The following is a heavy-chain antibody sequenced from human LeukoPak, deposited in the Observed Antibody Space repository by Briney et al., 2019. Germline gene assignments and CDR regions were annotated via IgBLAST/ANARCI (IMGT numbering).Heavy chain of an antibody. CDR2: IYYSGST. J-gene: IGHJ6*02. CDR3: ARLEAYYYYGMDV. Sequence: SETLSLTCTVSGGSISSYYWSWIRQPPGKGPEWIGYIYYSGSTNYNPSLKSRVTISVDTSKNQFSLKLSSVTAADTAVYYCARLEAYYYYGMDVWGQGTTVTVSS. CDR1: GGSISSYY. V-gene: IGHV4-59*08. D-gene: IGHD3-3*01.